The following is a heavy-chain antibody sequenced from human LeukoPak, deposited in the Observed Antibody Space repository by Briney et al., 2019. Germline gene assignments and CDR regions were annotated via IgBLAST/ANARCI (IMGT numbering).Heavy chain of an antibody. CDR3: ARIPSSGNSDY. J-gene: IGHJ4*02. Sequence: ASVKVSCKASGYTFTSYGISWVRQAPGQGLEWMGWINPNSGGTNYAQKFQGRVTMTRDTSISTAYMELSRLRSDDTAVYYCARIPSSGNSDYWGQGTLVTVSS. CDR2: INPNSGGT. CDR1: GYTFTSYG. V-gene: IGHV1-2*02. D-gene: IGHD4-23*01.